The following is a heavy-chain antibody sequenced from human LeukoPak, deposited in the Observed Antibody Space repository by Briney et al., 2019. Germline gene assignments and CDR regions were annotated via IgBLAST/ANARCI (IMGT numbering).Heavy chain of an antibody. J-gene: IGHJ5*02. CDR1: GGSISSSNYY. V-gene: IGHV4-39*07. D-gene: IGHD5-24*01. CDR3: ARDRDGYNYFDP. Sequence: SETLSLTCTVSGGSISSSNYYWGWIRQPPGKGLEWIGSISYSGNTFYNPSLRSRVTISVDTSKNQFSLKLSSVTAADTAVYYCARDRDGYNYFDPWGQGTLVTVSS. CDR2: ISYSGNT.